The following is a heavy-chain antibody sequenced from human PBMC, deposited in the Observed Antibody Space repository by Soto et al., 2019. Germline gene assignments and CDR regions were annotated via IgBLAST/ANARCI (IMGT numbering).Heavy chain of an antibody. J-gene: IGHJ5*02. CDR3: ARGYSQDP. CDR2: IHYSGST. D-gene: IGHD5-18*01. CDR1: GGSISDYY. Sequence: PSETLSLTCTVSGGSISDYYWSWIRQPPGKGLEWIGYIHYSGSTNYNPSLKSRVTISVDTSKNQFSLKLSSVTPADTAVYYCARGYSQDPWGQGTLVTVSS. V-gene: IGHV4-59*12.